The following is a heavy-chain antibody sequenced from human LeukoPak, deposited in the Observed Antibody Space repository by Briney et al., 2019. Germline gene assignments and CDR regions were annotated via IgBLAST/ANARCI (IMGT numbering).Heavy chain of an antibody. D-gene: IGHD3-3*01. CDR3: ASSYDFWSGYPPEFDY. CDR2: IYYSGST. V-gene: IGHV4-31*03. Sequence: SQTLSLTYTVSGGSISSGGYYWSWIRQHPGKGLEWIGYIYYSGSTYYNPSLKSRVTISVDTSKNQFSLKLSSVTAADTAVYYCASSYDFWSGYPPEFDYWGQGTLVTVSS. J-gene: IGHJ4*02. CDR1: GGSISSGGYY.